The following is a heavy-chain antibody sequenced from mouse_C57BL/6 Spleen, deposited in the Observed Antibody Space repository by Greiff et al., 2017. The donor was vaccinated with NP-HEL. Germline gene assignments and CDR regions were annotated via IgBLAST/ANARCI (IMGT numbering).Heavy chain of an antibody. CDR3: ALGSYGYDVGFAY. CDR2: FHPYNDVT. J-gene: IGHJ3*01. D-gene: IGHD2-2*01. CDR1: GYTFTTYP. V-gene: IGHV1-47*01. Sequence: QVQLQQSGAELVKPGASVKMSCKASGYTFTTYPIEWMKQNHGKSLEWIGNFHPYNDVTKYNEKFKGKATLTVEKSSSTVYLERSLLTSDYSAVYYCALGSYGYDVGFAYWGQGTLVTVSA.